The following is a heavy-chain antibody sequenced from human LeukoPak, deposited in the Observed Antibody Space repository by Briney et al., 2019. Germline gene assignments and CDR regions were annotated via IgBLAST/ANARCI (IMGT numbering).Heavy chain of an antibody. CDR3: ARGRELVVDAFDI. D-gene: IGHD1-26*01. J-gene: IGHJ3*02. CDR1: GYTFTHYY. CDR2: ISPNSGST. Sequence: ASVKVSCKAYGYTFTHYYLHWVRQAPGQGLEWMGWISPNSGSTNYEQKFKGRVTMTTDTSTSTVYMELRSRRSDDTAVYYCARGRELVVDAFDIWGQGTMVTVSS. V-gene: IGHV1-2*02.